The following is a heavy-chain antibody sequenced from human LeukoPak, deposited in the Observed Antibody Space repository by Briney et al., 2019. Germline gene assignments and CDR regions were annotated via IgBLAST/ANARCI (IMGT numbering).Heavy chain of an antibody. CDR2: VYYTGST. Sequence: SETLSLTCTVSGGSISYSTYYWGWIRQPPGKGLEWIASVYYTGSTYYNPSLKSRVTISVDTSKNQFSLNLRSVTAADMAVYYCARDCSGGSCFSGPFEYWGQGTLVTVSS. CDR3: ARDCSGGSCFSGPFEY. V-gene: IGHV4-39*02. D-gene: IGHD2-15*01. CDR1: GGSISYSTYY. J-gene: IGHJ4*02.